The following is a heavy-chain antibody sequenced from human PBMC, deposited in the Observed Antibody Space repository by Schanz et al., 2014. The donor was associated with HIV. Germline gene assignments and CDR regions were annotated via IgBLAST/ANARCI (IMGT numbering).Heavy chain of an antibody. CDR3: ARDTKSGNNDGGFVP. V-gene: IGHV3-11*01. CDR2: ISSGGSTK. Sequence: QVQLVESGGALVNPGSSLRLSCAASGFTFNTFYMSWIRQAPGKGLEWISYISSGGSTKYYADSVKGRFTISRDNAKNSIYLQMTSITPEDNVVYYCARDTKSGNNDGGFVPWGQGTLVTVSS. D-gene: IGHD1-26*01. CDR1: GFTFNTFY. J-gene: IGHJ5*02.